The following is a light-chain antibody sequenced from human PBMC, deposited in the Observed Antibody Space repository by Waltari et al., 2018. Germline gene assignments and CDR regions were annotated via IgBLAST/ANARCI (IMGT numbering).Light chain of an antibody. J-gene: IGLJ2*01. CDR3: SSYTNYATVI. V-gene: IGLV2-14*01. CDR1: RRYVGYYNY. CDR2: VGN. Sequence: QSALTQPASVSGSPGPSLTISCPGTRRYVGYYNYVSWYQTNPGKPPKLMFFVGNKRASGVSKRFSGSKSGNTASLTISGLQAEDEADYYCSSYTNYATVIFGGGTKLTVL.